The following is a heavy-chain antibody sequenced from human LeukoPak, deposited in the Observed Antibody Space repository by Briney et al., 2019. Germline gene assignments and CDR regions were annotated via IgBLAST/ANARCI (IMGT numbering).Heavy chain of an antibody. D-gene: IGHD1-26*01. CDR2: ISKNSDDI. Sequence: GGSLRLSCVASGFTFSIYSMNWVRQAPGKGLEWVSYISKNSDDIYNADSVRGRFTISRDNAKNSLYLQMNSLRAEDTAVYYCARDLYSDTANWFDPWGQGTLVTVSS. V-gene: IGHV3-21*05. J-gene: IGHJ5*02. CDR3: ARDLYSDTANWFDP. CDR1: GFTFSIYS.